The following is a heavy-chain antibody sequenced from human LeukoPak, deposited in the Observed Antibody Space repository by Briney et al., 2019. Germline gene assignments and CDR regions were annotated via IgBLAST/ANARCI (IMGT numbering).Heavy chain of an antibody. J-gene: IGHJ6*03. CDR3: AREATVVTYYYYYYMDV. CDR2: IWYDGSNK. Sequence: GGSLRLSCAASGFTFSSYGMHWVRQAPGKGLEWVAVIWYDGSNKYYADSVKGRFTISRDNSKNTLYLQMNSLRAEDTAVYYCAREATVVTYYYYYYMDVWGKGTTVTVSS. V-gene: IGHV3-33*01. CDR1: GFTFSSYG. D-gene: IGHD4-23*01.